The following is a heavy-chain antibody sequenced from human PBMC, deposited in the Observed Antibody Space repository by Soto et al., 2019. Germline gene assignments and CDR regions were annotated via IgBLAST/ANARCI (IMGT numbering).Heavy chain of an antibody. D-gene: IGHD5-12*01. CDR2: IIPILGIT. CDR1: GGTFSSYT. J-gene: IGHJ4*02. V-gene: IGHV1-69*02. CDR3: ARAKRWLQFDHRYFDY. Sequence: QVQLVQSGAEVKKPGSSVKVSCKASGGTFSSYTISWVRQAPGQGLEWMGRIIPILGITNYAQKFQGRVTITADKSTSTAYMELSSLRSEDTAVYYCARAKRWLQFDHRYFDYWAREPWSPSPQ.